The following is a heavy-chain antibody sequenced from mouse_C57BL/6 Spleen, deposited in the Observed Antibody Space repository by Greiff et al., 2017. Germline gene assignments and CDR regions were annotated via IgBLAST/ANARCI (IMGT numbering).Heavy chain of an antibody. CDR3: ARGYGLDAMDY. CDR1: GYSITSGYY. D-gene: IGHD2-2*01. V-gene: IGHV3-6*01. J-gene: IGHJ4*01. Sequence: VQLKESGPGLVKPSQSLSLTCSVTGYSITSGYYWNWIRQFPGNKLEWMGYISYDGSNNYNPSLKNRISITRDTSKNQFFLKLNSVTTEDTATYYCARGYGLDAMDYWGQGTSVTVSS. CDR2: ISYDGSN.